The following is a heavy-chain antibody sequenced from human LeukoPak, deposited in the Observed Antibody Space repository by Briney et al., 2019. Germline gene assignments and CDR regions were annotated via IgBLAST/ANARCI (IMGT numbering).Heavy chain of an antibody. CDR3: ARAVTGSSWLPRAFDI. CDR2: INHSGST. V-gene: IGHV4-34*01. CDR1: GGSFSGYY. J-gene: IGHJ3*02. Sequence: SETLSLTCAVYGGSFSGYYWSWIRQPPGKGLEWIGEINHSGSTNYNPSLKSRVTISVDTSKNQFSLKLSSVTAADTAVYYCARAVTGSSWLPRAFDIWGQGTMVTVSS. D-gene: IGHD6-13*01.